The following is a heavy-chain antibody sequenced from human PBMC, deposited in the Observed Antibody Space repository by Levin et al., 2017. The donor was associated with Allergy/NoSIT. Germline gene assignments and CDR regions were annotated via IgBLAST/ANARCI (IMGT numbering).Heavy chain of an antibody. Sequence: SQTLSLTCTVSGGSISSSSYYWGWIRQPPGKGLEWIGSIYYSGSTYYNPSLKSRVTISVDTSKNQFSLKLSSVTAADTAVYYCARQDVVVPAANYYFDYWGQGTLVTVSS. CDR3: ARQDVVVPAANYYFDY. CDR1: GGSISSSSYY. D-gene: IGHD2-2*01. CDR2: IYYSGST. J-gene: IGHJ4*02. V-gene: IGHV4-39*01.